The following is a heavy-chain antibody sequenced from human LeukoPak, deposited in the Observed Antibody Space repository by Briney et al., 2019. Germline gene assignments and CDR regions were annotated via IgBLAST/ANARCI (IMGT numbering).Heavy chain of an antibody. CDR3: ARELASSSGYTSGFDY. CDR1: GYTFTNYA. CDR2: INPSGGST. D-gene: IGHD3-22*01. J-gene: IGHJ4*02. V-gene: IGHV1-46*01. Sequence: ASVKVSCKASGYTFTNYAMNWVRQAPGQGLEWMGIINPSGGSTSYAQRFQGRVTMTRDTSTSTVYMELSSLRSEDTAVYYCARELASSSGYTSGFDYWGQGTLVTVSS.